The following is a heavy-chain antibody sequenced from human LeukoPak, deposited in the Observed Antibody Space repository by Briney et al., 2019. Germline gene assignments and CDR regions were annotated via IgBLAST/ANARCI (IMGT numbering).Heavy chain of an antibody. J-gene: IGHJ6*03. CDR2: IYPDDSDT. V-gene: IGHV5-51*01. D-gene: IGHD4-11*01. CDR1: GYNFANYW. Sequence: GESLKISCYGSGYNFANYWIGWVRQMPGKGLEWMGIIYPDDSDTRYSPSFQGQVTFSADKSITTAYLQWSSLKASDTAMYYCARFRRYSSYYYYMDVWGTGTTVTVYS. CDR3: ARFRRYSSYYYYMDV.